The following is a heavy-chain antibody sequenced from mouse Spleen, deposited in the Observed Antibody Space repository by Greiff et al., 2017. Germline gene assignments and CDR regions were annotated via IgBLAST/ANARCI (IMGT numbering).Heavy chain of an antibody. J-gene: IGHJ3*01. CDR3: GWGNRAWFAY. Sequence: EVKLVESGPVLVKPGPSVKISCKASGFTFTDYYMHWVKQSHGKSLEWIGLVYPYNGGTSYNQKFKGKATLTVDTSSSTAYMELNSLTSEDSAVYYCGWGNRAWFAYWGQGTLVTVSA. CDR2: VYPYNGGT. D-gene: IGHD2-1*01. V-gene: IGHV1-36*01. CDR1: GFTFTDYY.